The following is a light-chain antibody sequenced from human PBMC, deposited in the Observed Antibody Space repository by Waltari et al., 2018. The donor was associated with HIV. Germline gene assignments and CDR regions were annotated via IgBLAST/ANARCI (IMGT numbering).Light chain of an antibody. Sequence: SGSSSNIGSNYVYWYQQLPGTAPKLLLYRNNQRPSGVPDRFSGSKSGISASLAISGLRSEDEADYYCAAWGNSLSLLFGGGTKLTVL. CDR2: RNN. CDR3: AAWGNSLSLL. CDR1: SSNIGSNY. V-gene: IGLV1-47*01. J-gene: IGLJ2*01.